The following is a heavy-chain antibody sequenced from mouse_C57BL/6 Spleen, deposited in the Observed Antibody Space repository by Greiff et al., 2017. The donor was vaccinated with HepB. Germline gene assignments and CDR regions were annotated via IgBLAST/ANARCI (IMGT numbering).Heavy chain of an antibody. D-gene: IGHD1-1*01. J-gene: IGHJ1*03. Sequence: EVQWVESGGGLVKPGGSLKLSCAASGFTFSDYGMHWVRQAPEKGLEWVAYISSGSSTIYYADTVKGRFTISRDNAKNTLFLQMTSLRSEDTAMYYCARDYFRLYFDVWGTGTTVTVSS. V-gene: IGHV5-17*01. CDR3: ARDYFRLYFDV. CDR2: ISSGSSTI. CDR1: GFTFSDYG.